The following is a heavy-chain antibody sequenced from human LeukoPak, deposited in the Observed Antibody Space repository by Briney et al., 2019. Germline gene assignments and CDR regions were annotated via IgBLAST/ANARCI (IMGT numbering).Heavy chain of an antibody. CDR2: IYYSGST. Sequence: SETLSLTCTVSGGSISSYYWNWLRQPPGKGLEWIGYIYYSGSTKCNPSLESRVTISVDSSKNQFSLKLSAVTAADTAVYYCARGVPQGWVHWFDPWGQGTLVTVSS. J-gene: IGHJ5*02. D-gene: IGHD1-26*01. CDR3: ARGVPQGWVHWFDP. V-gene: IGHV4-59*01. CDR1: GGSISSYY.